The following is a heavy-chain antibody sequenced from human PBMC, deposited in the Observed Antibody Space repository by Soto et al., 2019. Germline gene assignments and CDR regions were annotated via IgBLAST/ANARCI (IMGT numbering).Heavy chain of an antibody. Sequence: TSETLSLSCIVSGGSISSYYLSWIRQPPGKGLEWIGYIYYSGSTNYNPSLKSRVTISVDTSKNQFSLKLNSMTAADTAVYYCARNNYGWGSTYFDYGGQEPLATVS. CDR2: IYYSGST. V-gene: IGHV4-59*08. CDR1: GGSISSYY. CDR3: ARNNYGWGSTYFDY. J-gene: IGHJ4*02. D-gene: IGHD3-16*01.